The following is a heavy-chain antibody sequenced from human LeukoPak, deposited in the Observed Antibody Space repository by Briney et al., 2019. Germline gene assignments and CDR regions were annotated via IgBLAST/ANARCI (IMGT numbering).Heavy chain of an antibody. Sequence: SETLSLTCTVSGGSISSYYWSWIRQPPGKGLEWICYVYYSGNTNYNPSLKSRVTISLDTSKNQFSLKLRSVTAADTAVYYCARDTRDAFDIWGQGTMVTASS. V-gene: IGHV4-59*01. J-gene: IGHJ3*02. CDR2: VYYSGNT. CDR3: ARDTRDAFDI. CDR1: GGSISSYY.